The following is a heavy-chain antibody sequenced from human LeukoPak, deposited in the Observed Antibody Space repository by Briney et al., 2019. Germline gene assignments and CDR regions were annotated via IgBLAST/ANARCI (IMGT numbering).Heavy chain of an antibody. CDR3: ARDEVRAVVVPAATRGATDY. CDR2: IWYDGSNK. CDR1: GFIFSSYG. Sequence: GGSLRLSCAASGFIFSSYGMHWVRQAPGKGLEWVAVIWYDGSNKYYADSVKDRFTISRDNSKNTLYLQMNRLRAEDTAVYYCARDEVRAVVVPAATRGATDYWGQGTLVTVSS. D-gene: IGHD2-2*01. J-gene: IGHJ4*02. V-gene: IGHV3-33*01.